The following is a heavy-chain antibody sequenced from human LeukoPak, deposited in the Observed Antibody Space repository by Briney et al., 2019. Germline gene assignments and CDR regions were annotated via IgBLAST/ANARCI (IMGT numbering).Heavy chain of an antibody. J-gene: IGHJ5*02. V-gene: IGHV4-59*01. Sequence: SETLYLTCTVSGGSIGDYYWSWVRQTPGKGLEWIGFVYYTGATNYNPSLKSRVTIPLDTSKNQFSLNLNSVDAADTAVYFCARCGNSYGTGYQFDPWSQGTLVTVSS. CDR3: ARCGNSYGTGYQFDP. CDR1: GGSIGDYY. CDR2: VYYTGAT. D-gene: IGHD5-18*01.